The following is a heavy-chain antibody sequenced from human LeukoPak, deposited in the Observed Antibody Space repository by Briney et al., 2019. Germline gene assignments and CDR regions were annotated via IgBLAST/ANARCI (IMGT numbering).Heavy chain of an antibody. D-gene: IGHD6-13*01. V-gene: IGHV1-18*01. J-gene: IGHJ4*02. CDR2: ISAYNGNT. CDR1: GYTFTSYG. Sequence: ASVKVSCKASGYTFTSYGISWVRQAPGQGLEWMGWISAYNGNTNYAQKLQGWVTMTRDTSISTAYMELSRLRSDDTAVYYCAREAYSSSWHSFDYWGQGTLVTVSS. CDR3: AREAYSSSWHSFDY.